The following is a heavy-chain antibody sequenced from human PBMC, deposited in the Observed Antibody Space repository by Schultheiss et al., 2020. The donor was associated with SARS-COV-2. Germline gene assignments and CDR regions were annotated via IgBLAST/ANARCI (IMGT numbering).Heavy chain of an antibody. V-gene: IGHV3-23*01. CDR3: ARCRAGIITGTTSSYYYYRDV. CDR1: GLTFGNYP. Sequence: GGSLRLSCAVSGLTFGNYPMGWVRQAPGKGLEWVSGIIATGRSTYYADSVKGRFTISRDNSKSTLSLQMNSLRAEDTAVYYCARCRAGIITGTTSSYYYYRDVGGKGTTVT. J-gene: IGHJ6*03. CDR2: IIATGRST. D-gene: IGHD1-7*01.